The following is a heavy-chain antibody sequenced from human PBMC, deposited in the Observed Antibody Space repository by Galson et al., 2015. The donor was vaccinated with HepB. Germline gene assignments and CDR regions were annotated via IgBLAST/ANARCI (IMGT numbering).Heavy chain of an antibody. CDR2: IGKVGDT. CDR1: GFTLSDYD. Sequence: SLRLSCATSGFTLSDYDMHWVRQATGKGLEWVSSIGKVGDTFYSGSVKGRFTISREDAKNSLYLQMNSLKAGDTAVYYCVRRGGYFFHDAFDIWGQGTMLTVAS. J-gene: IGHJ3*02. V-gene: IGHV3-13*01. CDR3: VRRGGYFFHDAFDI. D-gene: IGHD2-15*01.